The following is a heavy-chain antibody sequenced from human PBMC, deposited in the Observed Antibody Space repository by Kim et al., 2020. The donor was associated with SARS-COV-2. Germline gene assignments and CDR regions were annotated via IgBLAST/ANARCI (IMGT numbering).Heavy chain of an antibody. D-gene: IGHD3-10*02. CDR1: GGSISSSSYY. Sequence: SETLSLTCTVSGGSISSSSYYWGWIRQPPGKGLEWIGSIYYSGSTYYNPSLKSRVTISVDTSKNQFSLKLSSVTAADTAVYYCASRCLLCPIGVWFDPWGQGTLVTVSS. J-gene: IGHJ5*02. CDR2: IYYSGST. CDR3: ASRCLLCPIGVWFDP. V-gene: IGHV4-39*01.